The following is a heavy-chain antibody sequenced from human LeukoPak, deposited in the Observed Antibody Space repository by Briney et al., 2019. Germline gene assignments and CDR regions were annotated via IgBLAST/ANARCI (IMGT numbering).Heavy chain of an antibody. CDR3: AKEGADLLWFRDNWFDP. D-gene: IGHD3-10*01. Sequence: GGSLRLSCAASGFTFSSHGMSWVRQAPGEGLEWASGISGSGISTYYAESVKGRFTISRDNSKNTVYLQMNSLRAEDTAVYYCAKEGADLLWFRDNWFDPWGQGTLVTVSS. V-gene: IGHV3-23*01. J-gene: IGHJ5*02. CDR1: GFTFSSHG. CDR2: ISGSGIST.